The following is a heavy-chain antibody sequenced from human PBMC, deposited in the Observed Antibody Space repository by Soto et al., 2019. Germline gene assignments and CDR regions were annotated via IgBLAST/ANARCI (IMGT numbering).Heavy chain of an antibody. J-gene: IGHJ4*02. CDR1: GGSINSGGYS. CDR3: ARYRGGSFYFDY. CDR2: IYHTGST. V-gene: IGHV4-30-2*01. Sequence: PSETLSLSCTVSGGSINSGGYSWTWIRQPPGKGLEWIGFIYHTGSTNYNPSLKSRVTISVDTSKNQFSLKLSSVTAADTAVYYCARYRGGSFYFDYWGQGTLVTVSS. D-gene: IGHD1-26*01.